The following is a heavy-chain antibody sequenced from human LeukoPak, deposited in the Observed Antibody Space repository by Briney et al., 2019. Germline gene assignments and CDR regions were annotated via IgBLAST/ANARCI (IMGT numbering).Heavy chain of an antibody. D-gene: IGHD3-22*01. V-gene: IGHV3-23*01. Sequence: GGSLRLSCAASGFTFRSYAMSWVRQAPGKGLEWVSAISSSGGSTYHADSVRGRFTISRDNSKNTQYLQMNSLRVEDTAVYYCAFTDYYDSSGFPFQHWGQGTLVTVSS. CDR3: AFTDYYDSSGFPFQH. CDR1: GFTFRSYA. CDR2: ISSSGGST. J-gene: IGHJ1*01.